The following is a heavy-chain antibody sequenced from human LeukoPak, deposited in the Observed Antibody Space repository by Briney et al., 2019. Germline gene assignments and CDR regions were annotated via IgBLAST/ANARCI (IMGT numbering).Heavy chain of an antibody. CDR2: INHSGST. Sequence: SETLSLTCAVYGGSFSGYYWSWIRQPPGKGLEWIGEINHSGSTNYNPSLKSRVTRSVDTSKNQFSLKLSSVTAADTAVYYCARGAGVSSLALGFDYWGQGTLVTVSS. CDR1: GGSFSGYY. CDR3: ARGAGVSSLALGFDY. V-gene: IGHV4-34*01. J-gene: IGHJ4*02. D-gene: IGHD6-6*01.